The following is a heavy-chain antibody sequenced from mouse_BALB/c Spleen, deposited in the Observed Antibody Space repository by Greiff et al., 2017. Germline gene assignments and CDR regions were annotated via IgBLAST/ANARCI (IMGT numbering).Heavy chain of an antibody. CDR1: GYTFTDYW. J-gene: IGHJ4*01. CDR3: ARRGPRYAMDY. Sequence: VQLQQPGAELVMPGASVKMSCKASGYTFTDYWMHWVKQRPGQGLEWIGAIDTSDSYTSYNQKFKGKATLTVDESSSTAYMQLSSLTSEDSAVYYCARRGPRYAMDYWGQGTSVTVSS. CDR2: IDTSDSYT. V-gene: IGHV1-69*01. D-gene: IGHD2-10*02.